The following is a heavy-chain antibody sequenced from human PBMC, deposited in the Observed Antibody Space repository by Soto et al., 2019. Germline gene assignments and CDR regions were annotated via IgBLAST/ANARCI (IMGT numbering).Heavy chain of an antibody. CDR2: ISSSSRNI. CDR3: ARAVVGVGYSFDY. J-gene: IGHJ4*02. V-gene: IGHV3-21*01. CDR1: GFTFSSYS. D-gene: IGHD2-2*01. Sequence: EVQLVESGGGLVKPGGSLRLSCAASGFTFSSYSMNWVRQAPGKGLEWVSSISSSSRNIYYADSVKGRFTISRDNAKNSMYQQMNSMRAEDTAVYYCARAVVGVGYSFDYWGQATLVTVCS.